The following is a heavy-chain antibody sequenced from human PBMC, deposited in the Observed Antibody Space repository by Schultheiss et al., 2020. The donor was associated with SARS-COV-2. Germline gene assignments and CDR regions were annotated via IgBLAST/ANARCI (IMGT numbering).Heavy chain of an antibody. CDR1: GFTVSSNY. V-gene: IGHV3-21*01. Sequence: GGSLRLSCAASGFTVSSNYMSWVRQAPGKGLEWVSSISSSSSYIYYADSVKGRFTISRDNSKNTLYLQMNSLRAEDTAVYYCARDGTRERSGYSSYFDYWGQGTLVTVSS. CDR3: ARDGTRERSGYSSYFDY. J-gene: IGHJ4*02. D-gene: IGHD3-22*01. CDR2: ISSSSSYI.